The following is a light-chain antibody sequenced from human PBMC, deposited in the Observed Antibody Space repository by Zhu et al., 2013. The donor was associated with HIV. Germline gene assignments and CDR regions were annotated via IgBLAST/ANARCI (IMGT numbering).Light chain of an antibody. V-gene: IGKV4-1*01. J-gene: IGKJ1*01. CDR1: QSVLYSSTNKNY. Sequence: DIVMTQSPDSLAVSLGERATINCKSSQSVLYSSTNKNYLTWYQQRPGQPPKLLIYWASTRESGVPDRFSGSGSGTDFTXTSAACRLKMWQFITVHQYYGAPQTFGQGTQGGS. CDR2: WAS. CDR3: HQYYGAPQT.